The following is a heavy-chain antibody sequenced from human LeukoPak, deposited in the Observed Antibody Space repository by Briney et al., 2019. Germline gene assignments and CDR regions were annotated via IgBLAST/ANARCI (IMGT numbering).Heavy chain of an antibody. J-gene: IGHJ3*02. V-gene: IGHV3-21*01. CDR3: AREGDGYNYGAFDI. CDR2: ISSSGSSI. Sequence: GGSLRLSCAASGFTFSSYSMNWVRQAPGKGLEWVSSISSSGSSIYYADSVKGRFTISRDNAKKSLYLQMNSLRAEDTAVYYCAREGDGYNYGAFDIWGQGTMVTVSS. D-gene: IGHD5-24*01. CDR1: GFTFSSYS.